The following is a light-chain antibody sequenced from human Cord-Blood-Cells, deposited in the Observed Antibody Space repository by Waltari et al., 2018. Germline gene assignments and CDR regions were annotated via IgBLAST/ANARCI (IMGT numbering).Light chain of an antibody. Sequence: QSALTQPASVSGSPGQSITISCTGTSSDVGSYNLVSWYQQHPGKAPKLMIDGVSKRPSGVSNRFAGSKSGNTASLTISGLQAEDEADYYCCSYAGSSTYVFGTGTKVTVL. CDR2: GVS. V-gene: IGLV2-23*02. CDR1: SSDVGSYNL. CDR3: CSYAGSSTYV. J-gene: IGLJ1*01.